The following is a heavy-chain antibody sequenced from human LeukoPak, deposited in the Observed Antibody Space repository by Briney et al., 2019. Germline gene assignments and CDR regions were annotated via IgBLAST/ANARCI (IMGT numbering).Heavy chain of an antibody. CDR3: ARSAPGAFDI. Sequence: GSSVKVSCKASGGTFSSYAISWVRQAPGQGLEWMGRIIPIFGIANYAQKFQGRVTITADKSTSTAYMELSSLRSKDTAVYYCARSAPGAFDIWGQGTMVTVSS. J-gene: IGHJ3*02. V-gene: IGHV1-69*04. CDR1: GGTFSSYA. CDR2: IIPIFGIA.